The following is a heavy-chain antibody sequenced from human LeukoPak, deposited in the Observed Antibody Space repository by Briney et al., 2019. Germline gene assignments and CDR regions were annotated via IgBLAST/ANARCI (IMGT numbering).Heavy chain of an antibody. Sequence: SETLSLTCTVSGGSISSYYWSWIRQPAGKGLEWIGRICSSGSTNYNPSLKSRVTMSVDTSKNQFSLKLSSVTAADTAVYYCARSQGMLDWFDPWGQGTLVTVSS. V-gene: IGHV4-4*07. CDR3: ARSQGMLDWFDP. CDR1: GGSISSYY. J-gene: IGHJ5*02. CDR2: ICSSGST. D-gene: IGHD2-8*01.